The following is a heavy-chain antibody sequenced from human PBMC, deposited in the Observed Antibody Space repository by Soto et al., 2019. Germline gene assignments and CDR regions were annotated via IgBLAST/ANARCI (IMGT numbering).Heavy chain of an antibody. CDR1: GGSISSYY. CDR2: IYYSGST. V-gene: IGHV4-59*08. D-gene: IGHD4-17*01. CDR3: ARRENDYGDLLDY. J-gene: IGHJ4*02. Sequence: SETLSLTCTVSGGSISSYYWSWIRQPPGKGLEWIGYIYYSGSTNYNPSLKSRVTISVDTSKNQFSLKLSSVTAADTAVYYCARRENDYGDLLDYWGQGTLVTVSS.